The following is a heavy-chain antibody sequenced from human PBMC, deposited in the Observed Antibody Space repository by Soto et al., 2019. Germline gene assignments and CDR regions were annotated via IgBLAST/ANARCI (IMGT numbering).Heavy chain of an antibody. CDR2: IYHSGST. Sequence: SETLSLTCTVSGGSISSGDFYWSWIRQPPGKGLEWIGYIYHSGSTYYNPSLKSRVTISVDTSKNQFSLKLSSVTAADTAVYYCARLGYYDSSGYYVGYWGQGTLVTVSS. J-gene: IGHJ4*02. D-gene: IGHD3-22*01. CDR3: ARLGYYDSSGYYVGY. V-gene: IGHV4-30-4*01. CDR1: GGSISSGDFY.